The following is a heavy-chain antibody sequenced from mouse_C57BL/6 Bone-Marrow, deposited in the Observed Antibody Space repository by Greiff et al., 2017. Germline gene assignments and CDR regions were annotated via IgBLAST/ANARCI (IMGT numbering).Heavy chain of an antibody. CDR1: GYTFTSYW. CDR2: IHPNSGST. Sequence: QVQLKQPGAELVKPGASVTLSCKASGYTFTSYWMHWVKQRPGQGLEWIGMIHPNSGSTNYNEKFKSKATLTVDKSSSTAYMQLSSLTSEDSAVYYCARRDYYGSLWYFDVWGTGTTVTVSS. CDR3: ARRDYYGSLWYFDV. V-gene: IGHV1-64*01. D-gene: IGHD1-1*01. J-gene: IGHJ1*03.